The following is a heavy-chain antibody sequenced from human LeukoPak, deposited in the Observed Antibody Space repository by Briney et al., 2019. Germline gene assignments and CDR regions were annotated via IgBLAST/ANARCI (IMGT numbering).Heavy chain of an antibody. CDR2: IKQDGSEK. D-gene: IGHD3-3*01. CDR3: ARAYYDFWSGYIPGYFDL. Sequence: SGGSLRLSCVASGFTFSRYWMSWVRQAPGKGLEWVANIKQDGSEKYYVDSVKGRFTISRDNAKNSLYLQMNSLRAEDTAVYYCARAYYDFWSGYIPGYFDLWGRGTLVTVSS. J-gene: IGHJ2*01. V-gene: IGHV3-7*01. CDR1: GFTFSRYW.